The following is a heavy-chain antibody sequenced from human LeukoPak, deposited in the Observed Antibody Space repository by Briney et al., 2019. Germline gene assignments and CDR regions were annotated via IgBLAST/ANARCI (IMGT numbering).Heavy chain of an antibody. V-gene: IGHV4-59*01. D-gene: IGHD3-22*01. CDR1: GGSISSYY. CDR2: IYYSGST. CDR3: ARSKDDSSGLDWFDP. Sequence: SETLSLTCTVSGGSISSYYWSWIRQPPGKGLEWIGYIYYSGSTNYKPSLKSRVTISVDTSKNQFSLKLSSVTAADTAVYYCARSKDDSSGLDWFDPWGQGTLVTVSS. J-gene: IGHJ5*02.